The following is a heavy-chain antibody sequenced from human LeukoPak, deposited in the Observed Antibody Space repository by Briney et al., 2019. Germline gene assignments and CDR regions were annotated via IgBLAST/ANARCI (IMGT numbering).Heavy chain of an antibody. CDR2: ITSSSGYI. D-gene: IGHD3-22*01. CDR1: GFTFRSYT. V-gene: IGHV3-21*01. Sequence: GGSLRLSCAASGFTFRSYTMNWVRQAPGKGLEWVSSITSSSGYINYADSVKGRFTISRDNAKNSLYLQMNSLRAEDTAVYYCAKTFHYDNSAVWDGWGQGTLVTVSS. CDR3: AKTFHYDNSAVWDG. J-gene: IGHJ4*02.